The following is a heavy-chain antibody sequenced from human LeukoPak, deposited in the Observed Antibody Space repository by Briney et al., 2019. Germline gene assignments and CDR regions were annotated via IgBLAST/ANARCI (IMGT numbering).Heavy chain of an antibody. D-gene: IGHD6-6*01. Sequence: SETLSLTCAVYGGSFIGYDWTWIRQPPGKGLEWIGEINHSGGTNYNPSLKSRVTISVDTSKNQYSLKLSSVTAADTAVYYCASLARGGNWFDPWGQGTLVTVSS. CDR1: GGSFIGYD. CDR3: ASLARGGNWFDP. CDR2: INHSGGT. J-gene: IGHJ5*02. V-gene: IGHV4-34*01.